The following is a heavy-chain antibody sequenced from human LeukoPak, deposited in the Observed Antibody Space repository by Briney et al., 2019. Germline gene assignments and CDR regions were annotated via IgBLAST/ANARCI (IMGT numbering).Heavy chain of an antibody. CDR2: FNSNGIT. V-gene: IGHV4-4*07. D-gene: IGHD2-8*01. J-gene: IGHJ5*02. Sequence: SETLSLTCTVSGVSITPFYWTWIRQPAGKGLEWIGRFNSNGITNFNPSLESRVTVSIDTSKSEFSLKLSSVTSADTAVYYCARDYIETASCASGVCYTCGFDPWGQGTLVTVSS. CDR3: ARDYIETASCASGVCYTCGFDP. CDR1: GVSITPFY.